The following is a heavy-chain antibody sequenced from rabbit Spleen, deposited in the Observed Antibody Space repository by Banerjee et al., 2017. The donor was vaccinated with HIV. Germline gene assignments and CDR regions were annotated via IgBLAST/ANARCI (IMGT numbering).Heavy chain of an antibody. CDR3: ARDGAGDGGAGYDEDFYFNL. CDR2: INTITGKT. J-gene: IGHJ4*01. Sequence: QEQLVESGGGLVQPGGSLKLSCKASGFSFSEKEVMCWVRQAPGKGLEWIGCINTITGKTLYATWAKGRFTISRASSTTVTLQMTSLTAADTATYFCARDGAGDGGAGYDEDFYFNLWGPGTLVTIS. D-gene: IGHD6-1*01. CDR1: GFSFSEKEV. V-gene: IGHV1S45*01.